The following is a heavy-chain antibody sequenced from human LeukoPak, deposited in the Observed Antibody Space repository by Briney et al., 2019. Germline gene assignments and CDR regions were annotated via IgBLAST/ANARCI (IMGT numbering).Heavy chain of an antibody. CDR3: ARELGRNAFDI. J-gene: IGHJ3*02. D-gene: IGHD7-27*01. Sequence: ASVKVSCKASGYTFTGYYMHWMRQAPGQGLECLGWISPNSGGTNYAQKFQGRITMTRDTSISTAYMELSRLRSDDTAVYYCARELGRNAFDIWGQGTMVTVSS. V-gene: IGHV1-2*02. CDR2: ISPNSGGT. CDR1: GYTFTGYY.